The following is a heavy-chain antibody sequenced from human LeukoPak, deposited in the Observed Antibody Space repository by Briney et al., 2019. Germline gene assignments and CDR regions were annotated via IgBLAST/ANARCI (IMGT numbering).Heavy chain of an antibody. J-gene: IGHJ4*02. CDR1: GFTFSNAW. Sequence: TGGSRRLSCAASGFTFSNAWMSWVGQAPGKGLGWVGRIKTKISGGTTDYAAPVKGRFSISRDDSKNTLYLQMNSLKTEDTALYYCTTVMYYYDSSGLDYWGQGSLITVSS. V-gene: IGHV3-15*01. CDR3: TTVMYYYDSSGLDY. CDR2: IKTKISGGTT. D-gene: IGHD3-22*01.